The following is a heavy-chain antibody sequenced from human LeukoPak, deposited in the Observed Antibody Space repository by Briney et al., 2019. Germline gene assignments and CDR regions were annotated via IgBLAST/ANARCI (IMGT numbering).Heavy chain of an antibody. CDR2: ISGSGGST. Sequence: GGSLRLSCAASGFTFSNAWMSWVRQAPGKGLEWVSAISGSGGSTYYADSVKGRFTISRDNSKNTLYLQMNSLRAEDTAVYYCAKGYSSGGPYNWFDPWGQGTLVTVSS. J-gene: IGHJ5*02. D-gene: IGHD6-19*01. CDR3: AKGYSSGGPYNWFDP. CDR1: GFTFSNAW. V-gene: IGHV3-23*01.